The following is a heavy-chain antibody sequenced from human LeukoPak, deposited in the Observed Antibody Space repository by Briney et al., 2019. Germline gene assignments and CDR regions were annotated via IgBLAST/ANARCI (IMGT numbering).Heavy chain of an antibody. CDR1: GFTFSSYG. D-gene: IGHD1-26*01. CDR3: AKKSYSDY. Sequence: RGSLRLSCAASGFTFSSYGMYWVRQAPGKGLEWVAFIRDDGSNKYYADSVKGRFTISRDNSKKTLYLQMNSLRAEDAAVYYCAKKSYSDYWGQGTLVTVSS. J-gene: IGHJ4*02. V-gene: IGHV3-30*02. CDR2: IRDDGSNK.